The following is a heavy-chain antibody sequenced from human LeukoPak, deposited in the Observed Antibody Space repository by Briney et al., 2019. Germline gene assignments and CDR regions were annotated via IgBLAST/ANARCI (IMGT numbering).Heavy chain of an antibody. Sequence: GGSLRLSCAASRFIFGNYAMSWVRQAPGKGLDWVSAISGSGSTTYYADSVKGRFTISRDNSKNTLYLQMNSLRAEDTAVYYCAREVRKYSSSWYVDYWGQGTLVTVSS. D-gene: IGHD6-13*01. CDR2: ISGSGSTT. J-gene: IGHJ4*02. CDR3: AREVRKYSSSWYVDY. V-gene: IGHV3-23*01. CDR1: RFIFGNYA.